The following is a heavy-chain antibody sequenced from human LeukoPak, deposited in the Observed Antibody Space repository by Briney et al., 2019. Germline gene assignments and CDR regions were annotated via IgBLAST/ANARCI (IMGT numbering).Heavy chain of an antibody. Sequence: PGGSLRLSCAASGFTFSTYAMTWVRQAPGKGLEWVSAISGSGGSTYYADSVKGRFTISRDNAKNSLYLQMNSLRAEDTAVYYCAKFRTYCSGGSCQGWFDPWGQGTLVTVSS. CDR2: ISGSGGST. J-gene: IGHJ5*02. CDR3: AKFRTYCSGGSCQGWFDP. V-gene: IGHV3-23*01. CDR1: GFTFSTYA. D-gene: IGHD2-15*01.